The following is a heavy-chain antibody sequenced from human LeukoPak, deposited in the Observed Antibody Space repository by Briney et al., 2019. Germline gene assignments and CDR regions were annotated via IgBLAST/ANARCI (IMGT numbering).Heavy chain of an antibody. CDR1: GYSISSGYY. D-gene: IGHD3-3*01. CDR3: ARGHDLWSGTYPWFDF. V-gene: IGHV4-38-2*02. J-gene: IGHJ4*02. Sequence: SSETLSLTCTVSGYSISSGYYWGWIRQPPGKGLEWIGSIYHSGSTYYNPSLKSRVTISVDTSKNQFSLKLRSVTAADTAVYFCARGHDLWSGTYPWFDFWGQGTLVTVSS. CDR2: IYHSGST.